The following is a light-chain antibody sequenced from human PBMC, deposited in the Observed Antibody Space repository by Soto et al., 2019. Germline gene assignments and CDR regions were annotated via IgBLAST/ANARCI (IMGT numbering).Light chain of an antibody. V-gene: IGLV4-69*01. CDR2: LNSDGSH. Sequence: QSVLTQSPSASASLGASVKLTCTLSSGHSNYAIAWHQQQPEKGPRYLMKLNSDGSHNKGDGIPDRFSGSSSGAERYLTISSLQSEDEADYYCQTWDTGSSVVFGGGTKLTVL. CDR3: QTWDTGSSVV. CDR1: SGHSNYA. J-gene: IGLJ2*01.